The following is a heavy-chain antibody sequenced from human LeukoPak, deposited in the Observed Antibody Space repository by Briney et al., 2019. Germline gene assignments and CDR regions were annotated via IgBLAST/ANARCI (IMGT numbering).Heavy chain of an antibody. CDR3: ASNYYGSGSYHEYFQH. D-gene: IGHD3-10*01. V-gene: IGHV4-31*11. CDR2: IYYSGST. CDR1: GGSFSGYY. Sequence: SETLSLTCAVYGGSFSGYYWSWIRQHPGKGLEWIGYIYYSGSTYYNPSLKSRVTISVDTSKNQFSLKLSSVTAADTAVYYCASNYYGSGSYHEYFQHWGQGTLVTVSS. J-gene: IGHJ1*01.